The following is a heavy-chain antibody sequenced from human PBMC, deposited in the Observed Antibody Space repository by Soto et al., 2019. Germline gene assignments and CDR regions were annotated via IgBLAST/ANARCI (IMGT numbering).Heavy chain of an antibody. CDR1: GGSFSGYY. J-gene: IGHJ4*02. CDR2: INHSGST. CDR3: ARDKITGLFDY. V-gene: IGHV4-34*01. Sequence: QVQLQQWGAGLLKPSETLSLTCAVYGGSFSGYYWTWIRQPPGTGLEWIGEINHSGSTNYNPSLKSRVTISVDTSKIQFSLKLTSATAADTAVYYCARDKITGLFDYWGQGTLVTVSS. D-gene: IGHD2-8*02.